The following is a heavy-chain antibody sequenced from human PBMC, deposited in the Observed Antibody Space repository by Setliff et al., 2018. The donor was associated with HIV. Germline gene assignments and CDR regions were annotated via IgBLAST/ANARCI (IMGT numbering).Heavy chain of an antibody. J-gene: IGHJ4*02. V-gene: IGHV3-9*01. CDR1: GFKIEEYA. CDR2: ISWNSINI. D-gene: IGHD3-10*01. Sequence: GGSLRLSCVGSGFKIEEYAMAWVRQVPGKGLEWVSSISWNSINIYYADSVKGRFTISRDNAKNSLYLQMNSLRAEDTAVYYCARDSVVRGVITHWGQGTQVTVSS. CDR3: ARDSVVRGVITH.